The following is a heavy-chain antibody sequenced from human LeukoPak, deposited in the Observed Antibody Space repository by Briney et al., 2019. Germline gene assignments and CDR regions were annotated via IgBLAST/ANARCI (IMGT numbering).Heavy chain of an antibody. V-gene: IGHV4-59*08. CDR1: GGSISSYY. Sequence: SETLSLTCTVSGGSISSYYWSWIRQPPGKGLEWIGYIYYSGSTNYNPSLKSRVTISVDTSKNQFSLKLSSVTAADTAVYYCARHFDFWSGHYSAFDYWGQGTLVTVSS. D-gene: IGHD3-3*01. CDR2: IYYSGST. J-gene: IGHJ4*02. CDR3: ARHFDFWSGHYSAFDY.